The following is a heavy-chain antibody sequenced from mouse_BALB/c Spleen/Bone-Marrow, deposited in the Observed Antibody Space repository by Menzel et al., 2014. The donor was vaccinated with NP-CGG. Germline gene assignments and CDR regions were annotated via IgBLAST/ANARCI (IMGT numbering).Heavy chain of an antibody. CDR1: GFNIKDTY. J-gene: IGHJ1*01. CDR3: ASYRYGWYFHV. CDR2: IDPANGNT. D-gene: IGHD2-14*01. V-gene: IGHV14-3*02. Sequence: EVQLQGSGAELVKPGDSVKLYCTASGFNIKDTYMHWVKQRPEQGLEWIGRIDPANGNTKYDPKFQGKATITADPSSSTAYLQLSSLTSEDTAVYYCASYRYGWYFHVWGAWTTVTVSS.